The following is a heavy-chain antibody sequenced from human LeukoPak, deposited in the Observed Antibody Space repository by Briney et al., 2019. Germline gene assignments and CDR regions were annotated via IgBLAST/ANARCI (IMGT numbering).Heavy chain of an antibody. CDR1: GFTFTTSW. V-gene: IGHV3-7*05. J-gene: IGHJ4*02. D-gene: IGHD6-6*01. CDR3: ARIGYASSSLDF. CDR2: IKQDGSTK. Sequence: PGGSLRLSCTVSGFTFTTSWMSWVRQAPGKGLEWVANIKQDGSTKYYLDSVKGRFTISRDNPKNSLYLQMDSLRDDDTAVYFCARIGYASSSLDFWGQGALVTVSS.